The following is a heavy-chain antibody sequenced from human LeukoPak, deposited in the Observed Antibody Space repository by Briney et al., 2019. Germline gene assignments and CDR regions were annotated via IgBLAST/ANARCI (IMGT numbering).Heavy chain of an antibody. CDR2: ISSSGSTI. D-gene: IGHD3-22*01. CDR1: GFTFSSYW. J-gene: IGHJ4*02. Sequence: PGGSLRLSCAASGFTFSSYWMSWVRQAPGKGLEWVSYISSSGSTIYYADSVKGRFTISRDNAKNSLYLQMNSLRAEDTAVYYCARVGDYYDSGIFDYWGQGTLVTVSS. V-gene: IGHV3-48*04. CDR3: ARVGDYYDSGIFDY.